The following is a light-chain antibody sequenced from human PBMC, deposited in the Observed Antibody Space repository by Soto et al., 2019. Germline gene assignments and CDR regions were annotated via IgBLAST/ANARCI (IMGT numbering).Light chain of an antibody. CDR1: QSVSSK. V-gene: IGKV3-15*01. J-gene: IGKJ1*01. CDR3: QQYNGWLWT. CDR2: GAS. Sequence: EIVMTQSPATLSVSPGEGATLSCRASQSVSSKLAWYQQKPGQAPRLLIYGASTRATGIPARFSGSGSGTEFALIISSLQSEDSAVYYCQQYNGWLWTFGRGTKVDIK.